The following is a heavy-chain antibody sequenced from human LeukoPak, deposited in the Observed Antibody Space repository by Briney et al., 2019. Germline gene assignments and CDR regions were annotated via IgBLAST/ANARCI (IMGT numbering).Heavy chain of an antibody. D-gene: IGHD3-10*01. Sequence: GESLKISCRGSGYSFNTYWIGWVRQMPGKGLEWMGIIYPGDSDTNYSPSFQGHVTISADKSISTAYLQWSSLKASDTAMYYCARHGSGSLDYWGQGTLVTVSS. CDR3: ARHGSGSLDY. CDR1: GYSFNTYW. CDR2: IYPGDSDT. V-gene: IGHV5-51*01. J-gene: IGHJ4*02.